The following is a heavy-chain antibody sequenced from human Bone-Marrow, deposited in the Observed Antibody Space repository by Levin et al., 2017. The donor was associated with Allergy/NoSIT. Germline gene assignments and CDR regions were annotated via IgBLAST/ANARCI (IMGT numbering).Heavy chain of an antibody. Sequence: KVSCQGSGYRFTSWWIGWVRQKPGKGLEWMGIVYPGDSDTRYSPSFQGQVTISADKSISSAYLQWNSLKAPDTAMYYCARRDGAGSPDFWGQGTLVTVSS. CDR3: ARRDGAGSPDF. CDR1: GYRFTSWW. J-gene: IGHJ4*02. D-gene: IGHD3-10*01. V-gene: IGHV5-51*01. CDR2: VYPGDSDT.